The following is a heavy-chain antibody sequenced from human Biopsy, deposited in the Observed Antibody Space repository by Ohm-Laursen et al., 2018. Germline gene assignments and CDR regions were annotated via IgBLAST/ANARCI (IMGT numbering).Heavy chain of an antibody. D-gene: IGHD3-3*01. V-gene: IGHV4-59*01. CDR1: GGSIISYY. CDR2: VYNGGIT. J-gene: IGHJ5*02. Sequence: GTLSLTCSVSGGSIISYYWTWIRQPPGKGLEWIGHVYNGGITNYNPSLKSRVTISEDTSKNQFSLQVNSVTAADTAVYYCARTPRDSFWSGSYKRGLWFDPWGQGTLVIVSS. CDR3: ARTPRDSFWSGSYKRGLWFDP.